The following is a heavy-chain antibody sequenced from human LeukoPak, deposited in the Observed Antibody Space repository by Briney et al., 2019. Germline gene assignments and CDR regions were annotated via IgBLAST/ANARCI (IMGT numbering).Heavy chain of an antibody. CDR2: TRKKANSYST. CDR1: GFTFSDHY. J-gene: IGHJ3*02. CDR3: ARTNPGNAFDI. V-gene: IGHV3-72*01. Sequence: GGSLRLSCAASGFTFSDHYMDWVRQAPGKGLEWVGRTRKKANSYSTDYAASVKGRFTSSRDDSENSLYLQMNSLKTEDTAVYYWARTNPGNAFDIWGQGTVVTVSS.